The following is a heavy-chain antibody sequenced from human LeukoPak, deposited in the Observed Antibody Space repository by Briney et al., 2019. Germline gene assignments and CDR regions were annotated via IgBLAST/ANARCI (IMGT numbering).Heavy chain of an antibody. CDR1: GLTFSSHW. CDR3: ATQQGGNRAY. D-gene: IGHD1-14*01. CDR2: ITNDGSST. Sequence: GGSLRLSCAASGLTFSSHWMHWVRQAPGKGLVWVTRITNDGSSTTYADSVKGRFTISRDNAKNMLYLQVNSLRAEDTAVYYCATQQGGNRAYWGQGTLVTVSS. V-gene: IGHV3-74*01. J-gene: IGHJ4*02.